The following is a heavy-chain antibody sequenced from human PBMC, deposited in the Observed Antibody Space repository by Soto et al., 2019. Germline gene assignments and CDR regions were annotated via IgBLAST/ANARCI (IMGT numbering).Heavy chain of an antibody. J-gene: IGHJ4*02. CDR2: LSYLGTT. CDR1: NDSIRSGTYY. V-gene: IGHV4-39*07. CDR3: GKGFYGSGGPDV. Sequence: PSETLSLTCTVSNDSIRSGTYYWAWIRQPPGRGLEWMGSLSYLGTTDYNPSLKSRVTISKDTSANLFSMNLSAVTAADTAIYYCGKGFYGSGGPDVWGPGTLVTVSS. D-gene: IGHD3-10*01.